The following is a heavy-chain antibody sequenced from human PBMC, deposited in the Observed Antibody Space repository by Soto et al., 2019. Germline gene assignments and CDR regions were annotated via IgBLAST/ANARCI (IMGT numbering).Heavy chain of an antibody. CDR1: GFTFSSYG. J-gene: IGHJ6*02. Sequence: QVQLVESGGGVVQSGRSLRLSCAASGFTFSSYGMHWVRQAPGKGLEWVAVISYDGSNKYYADSVKGRFTISRDNSKNTLYLQMNSLRAEDTAVYYCAKRGLRYFDWLLNYYYYYGMDVWGQGTTVTVSS. CDR3: AKRGLRYFDWLLNYYYYYGMDV. CDR2: ISYDGSNK. V-gene: IGHV3-30*18. D-gene: IGHD3-9*01.